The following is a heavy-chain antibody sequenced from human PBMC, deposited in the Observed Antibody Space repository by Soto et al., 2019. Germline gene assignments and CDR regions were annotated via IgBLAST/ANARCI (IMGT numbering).Heavy chain of an antibody. D-gene: IGHD6-19*01. CDR1: GYTFTSYG. J-gene: IGHJ3*02. V-gene: IGHV1-18*01. CDR2: ISAYNGNT. CDR3: ASRIAVAGTDAFDI. Sequence: ASVKVSCKASGYTFTSYGISWVRQAPGQGLEWMGWISAYNGNTNYAQKLQGRVTMTRNTSISTAYMELSSLRSEDTAVYYCASRIAVAGTDAFDIWGQGTMVT.